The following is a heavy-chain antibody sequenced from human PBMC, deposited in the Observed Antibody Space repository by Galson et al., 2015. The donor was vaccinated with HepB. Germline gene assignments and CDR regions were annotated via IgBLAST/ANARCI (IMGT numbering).Heavy chain of an antibody. CDR2: IDPSDSYT. V-gene: IGHV5-10-1*01. J-gene: IGHJ4*02. Sequence: QSGAEVKKPGESLRISCKGFGYSFTSYWISWVRQMPGKGLEWMGRIDPSDSYTNYSPSFQGHVTISADKSISTAYLQWSSLKASDTAMYYCARRGIGITGTQYYFDYWGQGTLVTVSS. D-gene: IGHD1-20*01. CDR1: GYSFTSYW. CDR3: ARRGIGITGTQYYFDY.